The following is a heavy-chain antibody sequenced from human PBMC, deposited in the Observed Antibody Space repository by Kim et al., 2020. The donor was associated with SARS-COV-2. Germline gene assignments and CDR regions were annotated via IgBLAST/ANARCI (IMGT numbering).Heavy chain of an antibody. CDR2: SDN. V-gene: IGHV3-7*03. Sequence: SDNIKVDSVKGRFTISRDSAKNSLYLQMNNLRVEDTAVYYCARTNGYNDNWGQGILVTVSS. D-gene: IGHD2-8*01. J-gene: IGHJ4*02. CDR3: ARTNGYNDN.